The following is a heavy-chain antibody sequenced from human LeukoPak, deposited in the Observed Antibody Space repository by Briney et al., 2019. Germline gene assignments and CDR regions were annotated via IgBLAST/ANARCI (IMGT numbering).Heavy chain of an antibody. D-gene: IGHD6-19*01. CDR3: AXXXXSAWYNIPIDY. J-gene: IGHJ4*02. Sequence: GASVKVSCKASGYTFTNYGISWVRQAPGQGLEWMGWISAYNGNTNYAQKFQGRVTMTTDTSTSTAYMELRSLRSDDTAVYYCAXXXXSAWYNIPIDYWGQGTLVTVSS. CDR1: GYTFTNYG. CDR2: ISAYNGNT. V-gene: IGHV1-18*01.